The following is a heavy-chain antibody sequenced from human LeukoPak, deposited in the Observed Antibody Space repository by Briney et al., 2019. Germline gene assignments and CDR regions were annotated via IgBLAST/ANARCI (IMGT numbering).Heavy chain of an antibody. D-gene: IGHD6-19*01. CDR3: ARQAGSYSSGWYNY. V-gene: IGHV3-9*01. CDR1: GFTFDDYA. J-gene: IGHJ4*02. Sequence: GGSLRLSCAASGFTFDDYAVHWVRQAPGKGLEWVSGISWNSGSIGYADSVKGRFTISRDNAKNSLYLQMNSLRAEDTALYYCARQAGSYSSGWYNYWGQGTLVTVSS. CDR2: ISWNSGSI.